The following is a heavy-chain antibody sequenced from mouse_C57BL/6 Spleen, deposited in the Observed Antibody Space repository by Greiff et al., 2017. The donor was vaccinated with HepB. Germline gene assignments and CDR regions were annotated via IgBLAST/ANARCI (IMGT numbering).Heavy chain of an antibody. CDR2: IYPGDGDT. CDR3: ARVSYVYFDY. CDR1: GYAFSSSW. D-gene: IGHD1-1*01. J-gene: IGHJ2*01. V-gene: IGHV1-82*01. Sequence: QVQLKQSGPELVKPGASVKISCKASGYAFSSSWMNWVKQRPGKGLEWIGRIYPGDGDTNYNGKFKGKATLTADISSSTAYMQLSSLTSEDSAVYFCARVSYVYFDYWGQGTTLTVSS.